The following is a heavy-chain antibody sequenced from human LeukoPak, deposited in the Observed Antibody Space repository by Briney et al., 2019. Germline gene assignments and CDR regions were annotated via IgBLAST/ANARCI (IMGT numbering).Heavy chain of an antibody. CDR2: IIPILGIA. Sequence: SVKVSCKASGGTFSSYAISWVRQAPGQGLEWMGRIIPILGIANYAQKFQGRVTITADKSTSTAYMELSSLRSEDTAVYYCTRETSSRYFDYWGQGTLVTVSS. CDR1: GGTFSSYA. CDR3: TRETSSRYFDY. V-gene: IGHV1-69*04. J-gene: IGHJ4*02.